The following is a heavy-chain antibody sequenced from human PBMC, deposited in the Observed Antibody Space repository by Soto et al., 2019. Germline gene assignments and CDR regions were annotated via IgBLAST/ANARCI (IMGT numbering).Heavy chain of an antibody. D-gene: IGHD3-3*01. V-gene: IGHV3-30*18. CDR1: GFIFSSFG. CDR3: AKEGFDFWSGYDY. CDR2: ISYDGSNK. Sequence: QVQLVESGGGVVQPGRSLRLSCAASGFIFSSFGMHWVRQAPGKGLEWVAVISYDGSNKYYEDSVKGRFTISRDNSKNTLYLQMNSLRAEDTAVYYCAKEGFDFWSGYDYWGQGTLVTVSS. J-gene: IGHJ4*02.